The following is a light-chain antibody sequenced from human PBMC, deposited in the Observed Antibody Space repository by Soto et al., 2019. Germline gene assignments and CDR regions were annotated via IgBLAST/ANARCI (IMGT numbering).Light chain of an antibody. Sequence: DIQMTQSPSSLSASVGDRVTSTCRASESISSYLNWYQQKPGKAPKLLIYAASSLQSGVPSRFSGSGSGTDFTLTISSLQPEDFATYYCQQSYSTPWTFGQGTTVDIK. CDR1: ESISSY. V-gene: IGKV1-39*01. J-gene: IGKJ1*01. CDR2: AAS. CDR3: QQSYSTPWT.